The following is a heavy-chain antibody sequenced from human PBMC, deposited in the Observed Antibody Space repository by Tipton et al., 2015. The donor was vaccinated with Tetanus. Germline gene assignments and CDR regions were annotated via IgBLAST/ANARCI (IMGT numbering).Heavy chain of an antibody. D-gene: IGHD3-16*01. J-gene: IGHJ4*02. CDR1: GYTFTNYG. V-gene: IGHV1-18*01. Sequence: QSGAEVKKPGASVKVSCKASGYTFTNYGISWVRQAPGQGLEWMGWISAYNGHTDYEPKLQGRVTMTTDTSTSTAYMELGSLRSDDTAVYYCASLDLNKLIPSPPFDCWGRGTLVSVSS. CDR2: ISAYNGHT. CDR3: ASLDLNKLIPSPPFDC.